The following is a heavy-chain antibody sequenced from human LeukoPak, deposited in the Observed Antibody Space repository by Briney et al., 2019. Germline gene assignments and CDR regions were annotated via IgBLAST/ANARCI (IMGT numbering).Heavy chain of an antibody. CDR2: INTNTGNP. CDR3: ARDSRILTGYYREGFGY. J-gene: IGHJ4*02. D-gene: IGHD3-9*01. V-gene: IGHV7-4-1*02. CDR1: GYIFHSQG. Sequence: ASVKVSCKASGYIFHSQGMNWVRQAPGQGLEWMGWINTNTGNPTYAQGFTGRFVFSLDTSVSTAYLQISSLKAEDTAVYYCARDSRILTGYYREGFGYWGQGTLVTVSS.